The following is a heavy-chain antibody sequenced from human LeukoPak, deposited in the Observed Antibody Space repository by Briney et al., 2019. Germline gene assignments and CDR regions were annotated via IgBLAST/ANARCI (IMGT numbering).Heavy chain of an antibody. Sequence: GGALRLSCAASGFTLRSYAMHWVRQAPGKGLEWVAVISYDGSNKYNADSVKGRFTISRDNSKNTLVLQMNSLRAEDTPVYYCARPLGYCSSTSCYEWGYWGQGTLVTVSS. CDR2: ISYDGSNK. CDR3: ARPLGYCSSTSCYEWGY. CDR1: GFTLRSYA. D-gene: IGHD2-2*01. J-gene: IGHJ4*02. V-gene: IGHV3-30-3*01.